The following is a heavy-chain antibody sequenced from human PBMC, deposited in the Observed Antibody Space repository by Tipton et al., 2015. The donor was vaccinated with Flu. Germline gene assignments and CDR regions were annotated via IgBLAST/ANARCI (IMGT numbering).Heavy chain of an antibody. D-gene: IGHD6-13*01. Sequence: SGFTFSSYGMHWVRQAPGKGLHWVAVIWFDGSHLYYADSVKGRFTISRDNSMNTLYLQMNSLRAEDTGVYYCARDVAQSSSTSYYFDYWGQGTLVTVSS. CDR1: GFTFSSYG. J-gene: IGHJ4*02. CDR2: IWFDGSHL. CDR3: ARDVAQSSSTSYYFDY. V-gene: IGHV3-33*01.